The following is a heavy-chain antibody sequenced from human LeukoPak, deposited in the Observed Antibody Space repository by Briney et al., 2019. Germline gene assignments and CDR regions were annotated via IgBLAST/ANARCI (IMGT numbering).Heavy chain of an antibody. D-gene: IGHD3-22*01. CDR3: ARGPTMTYYYDSSIYYFDY. J-gene: IGHJ4*02. CDR2: MNPNSGNT. Sequence: ASVKVSCKASGYTFTSYDSNWVRQATGQGLEWMGWMNPNSGNTGYAQKFQGRVTITRNTSISTAYMELSSLRSEDTAVYYCARGPTMTYYYDSSIYYFDYWGQGTLVTVSS. CDR1: GYTFTSYD. V-gene: IGHV1-8*03.